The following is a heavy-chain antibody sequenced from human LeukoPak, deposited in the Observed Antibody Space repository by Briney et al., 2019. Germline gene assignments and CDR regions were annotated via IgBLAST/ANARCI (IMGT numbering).Heavy chain of an antibody. D-gene: IGHD6-13*01. CDR1: GFTFSSYG. V-gene: IGHV3-23*01. Sequence: GGSLRLSCAASGFTFSSYGMSWVRQAPGKGLEWVSVISGSGGSTYYADSVKGRFTISSDNSKNTLYLQMNGLRAEDRAVYYCARGGGSNWYGYPFDIWGQGTVVTVSS. CDR2: ISGSGGST. CDR3: ARGGGSNWYGYPFDI. J-gene: IGHJ3*02.